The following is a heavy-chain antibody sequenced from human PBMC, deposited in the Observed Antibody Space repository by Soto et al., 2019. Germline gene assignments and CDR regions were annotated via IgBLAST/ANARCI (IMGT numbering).Heavy chain of an antibody. CDR1: GFAFNNYG. Sequence: KPGGSLRLSCTVSGFAFNNYGINWVRQAPGKGLEWVSSISKSDYTYYSDSVKGRFIIPRDNAKNSVSLQMNTLRVEDTAVYYCAREDSIIIPAVSDFWGQGTLVTVSS. CDR3: AREDSIIIPAVSDF. V-gene: IGHV3-21*01. D-gene: IGHD2-2*01. J-gene: IGHJ4*02. CDR2: ISKSDYT.